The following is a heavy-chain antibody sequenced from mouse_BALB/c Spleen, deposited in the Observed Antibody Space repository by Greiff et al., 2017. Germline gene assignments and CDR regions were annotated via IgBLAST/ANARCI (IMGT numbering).Heavy chain of an antibody. J-gene: IGHJ2*01. Sequence: EVHLVESGGGLVKPGGSLKLSCAASGFTFSSYAMSWARQSPEKRLEWVAEISSGGSYTYYPDTVTGRFTISRDNAKNTLYLEMSSLRSEDTAMYYCARVGNYEGYWGQGTTLTVSS. V-gene: IGHV5-9-4*01. D-gene: IGHD2-1*01. CDR3: ARVGNYEGY. CDR2: ISSGGSYT. CDR1: GFTFSSYA.